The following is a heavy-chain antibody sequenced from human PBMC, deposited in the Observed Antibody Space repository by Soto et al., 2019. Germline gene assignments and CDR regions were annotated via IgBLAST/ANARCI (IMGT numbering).Heavy chain of an antibody. CDR1: GGSISSGGYS. CDR3: ARVYIVVVPAAMTFDP. J-gene: IGHJ5*02. CDR2: IYHSGST. V-gene: IGHV4-30-2*01. Sequence: QLQLQESGSGLVKPSQTLSLTCAVSGGSISSGGYSWSWIRQPPGKGLEWIGYIYHSGSTYYNPSLKSRVTISVDGSKNQFSLKLSSVTAADTAVYYCARVYIVVVPAAMTFDPWGQGTLVTVSS. D-gene: IGHD2-2*01.